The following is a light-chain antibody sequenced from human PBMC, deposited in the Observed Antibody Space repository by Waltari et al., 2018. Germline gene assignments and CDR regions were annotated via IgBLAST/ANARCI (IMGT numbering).Light chain of an antibody. CDR1: QSVSTY. CDR3: QQYYTTPGYT. J-gene: IGKJ2*01. Sequence: EIVLTQSPATLSLSPGERATLSCRASQSVSTYLGWYQQKPGQAPRLLIYGASSRATGIPDRFSGSGSGTDFTLTISSLQAEDVAVYFCQQYYTTPGYTFGQGTKLEIK. V-gene: IGKV3D-15*01. CDR2: GAS.